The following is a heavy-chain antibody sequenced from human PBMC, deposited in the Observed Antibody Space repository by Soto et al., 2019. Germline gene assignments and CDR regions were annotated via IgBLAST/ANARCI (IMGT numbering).Heavy chain of an antibody. Sequence: GESLKISCKGSGYSFTSYWIGWVRQMPGKGLEWMGIIYPGDSDTRYSPSFQGQVTISAGKSISTAYLQWSSLKASDTAMYYCARSYYDFWSGYNHYYYGMDVWDQGTTVTVSS. CDR2: IYPGDSDT. CDR1: GYSFTSYW. V-gene: IGHV5-51*01. D-gene: IGHD3-3*01. J-gene: IGHJ6*02. CDR3: ARSYYDFWSGYNHYYYGMDV.